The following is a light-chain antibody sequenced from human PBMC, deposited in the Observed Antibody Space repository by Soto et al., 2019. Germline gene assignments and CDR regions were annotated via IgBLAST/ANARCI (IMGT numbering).Light chain of an antibody. CDR1: GSDVGGYNY. CDR2: EVS. V-gene: IGLV2-14*01. CDR3: NSYTSKSTGV. Sequence: QSVLTQPPSASGSPGQSVTISCTGTGSDVGGYNYVSWYQQHPGKAPKLIIYEVSNRPSGVSNRFSGSKSGNTASLTISGLQAEDEADYYCNSYTSKSTGVFGTGTKLTVL. J-gene: IGLJ1*01.